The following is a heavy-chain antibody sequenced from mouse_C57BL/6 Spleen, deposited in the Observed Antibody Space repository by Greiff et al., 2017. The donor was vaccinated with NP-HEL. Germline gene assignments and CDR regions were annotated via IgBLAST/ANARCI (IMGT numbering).Heavy chain of an antibody. CDR3: ARDAALYGSSYWYFDV. J-gene: IGHJ1*03. Sequence: EVQLQQSGPELVKPGASVKIPCKASGYTFTDYNMDWVKQSHGKSLEWIGDINPNNGGTIYNQKFKGKPTLTVDKSSSTAYMELRSLTSEDTAVYCCARDAALYGSSYWYFDVWGTGTTVTVSS. CDR1: GYTFTDYN. D-gene: IGHD1-1*01. V-gene: IGHV1-18*01. CDR2: INPNNGGT.